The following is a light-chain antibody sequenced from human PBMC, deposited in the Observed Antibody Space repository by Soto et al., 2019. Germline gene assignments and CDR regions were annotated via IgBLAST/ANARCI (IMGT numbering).Light chain of an antibody. V-gene: IGKV3-20*01. CDR2: GAS. CDR3: QQYGSSRT. Sequence: EIVLTQSPATLSLSPGERATLSCRASETVNSNYLAWYQQKRGQAPRLLIYGASRRATGIPDRFSGSGSGTDFTLTTTRLEPEDFAVYYCQQYGSSRTFGQGTKVDIK. CDR1: ETVNSNY. J-gene: IGKJ1*01.